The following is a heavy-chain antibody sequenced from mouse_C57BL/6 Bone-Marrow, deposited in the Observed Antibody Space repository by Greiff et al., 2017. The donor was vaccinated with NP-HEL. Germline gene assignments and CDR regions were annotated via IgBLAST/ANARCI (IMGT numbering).Heavy chain of an antibody. CDR1: GYISPPAC. J-gene: IGHJ1*03. CDR3: ASADYYGSSYEGDWYFDV. CDR2: LPPLSGYT. V-gene: IGHV1-7*01. Sequence: QVQLQQSGAALSPLVASVKLSCKAAGYISPPACRPFCISTRFPFLSFLFSLPPLSGYTTDNQKFKDKATLTADKSSSTAYMQLSSLTYEDSAVYYCASADYYGSSYEGDWYFDVWGTGTTVTVSS. D-gene: IGHD1-1*01.